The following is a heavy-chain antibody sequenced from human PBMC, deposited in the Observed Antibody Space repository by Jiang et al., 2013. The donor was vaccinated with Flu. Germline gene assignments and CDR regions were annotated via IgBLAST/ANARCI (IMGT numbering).Heavy chain of an antibody. J-gene: IGHJ2*01. CDR3: ARDGGFGESKDPYWYFDL. V-gene: IGHV1-46*01. Sequence: APGQGLEWMGIINPSGGSTSYAQKFQGRVTMTRDTSTSTVYMELSSLRSEDTAVYYCARDGGFGESKDPYWYFDLWGRGTLVTVSS. D-gene: IGHD3-10*01. CDR2: INPSGGST.